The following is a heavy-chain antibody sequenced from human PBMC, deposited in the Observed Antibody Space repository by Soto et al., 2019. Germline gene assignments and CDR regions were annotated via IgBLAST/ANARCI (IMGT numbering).Heavy chain of an antibody. D-gene: IGHD2-21*01. CDR2: IYHSGST. J-gene: IGHJ5*02. Sequence: QVQLQESGPGLVKPSQTLSLTCTVSGDSISRGGYYWNWLRQHPRKGLEWIGYIYHSGSTIYNPSLKSRVTISVDTSKNRLSLELSNVTAADTAVYYCARDGAGAYGLGWFDPWGQGILVTVPS. CDR3: ARDGAGAYGLGWFDP. V-gene: IGHV4-31*03. CDR1: GDSISRGGYY.